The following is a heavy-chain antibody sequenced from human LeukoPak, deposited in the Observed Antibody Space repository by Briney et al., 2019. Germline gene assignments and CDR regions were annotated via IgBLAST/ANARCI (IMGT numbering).Heavy chain of an antibody. V-gene: IGHV4-59*01. CDR3: ARSDPLWFGELEAGFDY. CDR1: GGSISSYY. CDR2: IYYSGST. Sequence: PSETLSLTCSVSGGSISSYYWSWIRQPPGKGLEWIGYIYYSGSTNYNPSLKSRVTISVDTSKNQFSLKLSSVTAADTAVYYCARSDPLWFGELEAGFDYWGQGTLVTVSS. D-gene: IGHD3-10*01. J-gene: IGHJ4*02.